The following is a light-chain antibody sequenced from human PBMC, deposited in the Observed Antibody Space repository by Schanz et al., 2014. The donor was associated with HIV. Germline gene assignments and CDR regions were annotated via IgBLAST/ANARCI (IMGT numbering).Light chain of an antibody. Sequence: DIQMTQSPTSVSASVGDTVTITCRARQGVGTWLAWYQQKPGKAPKLLIYKASSLESGVPSRFSGGGYGTEFTLTISSLQPEDFATYYCQQLNGYPLFAFGPGTKVDIK. CDR3: QQLNGYPLFA. CDR1: QGVGTW. V-gene: IGKV1-5*03. CDR2: KAS. J-gene: IGKJ3*01.